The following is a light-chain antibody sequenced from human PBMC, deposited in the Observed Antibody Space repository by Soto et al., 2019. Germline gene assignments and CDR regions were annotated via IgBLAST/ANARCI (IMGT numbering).Light chain of an antibody. V-gene: IGKV3D-20*01. CDR2: DAS. CDR1: QSLSSSY. J-gene: IGKJ5*01. Sequence: ILLTQSQATLSLSPGERATLSCGASQSLSSSYLAWYQQKPGLAPRLLIYDASSRATGIPDRFSGGGSGTDFTLTISRLEPEDFAVYYCQQYGSSPITFGQGTRLEIK. CDR3: QQYGSSPIT.